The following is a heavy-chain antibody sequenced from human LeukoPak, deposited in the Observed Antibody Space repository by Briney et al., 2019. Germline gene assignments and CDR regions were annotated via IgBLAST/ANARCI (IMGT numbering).Heavy chain of an antibody. CDR2: ISSGGSSI. V-gene: IGHV3-11*01. D-gene: IGHD6-19*01. CDR3: ARGDWYSFDY. Sequence: PGGSLRLSCAASGFTFSDYYMNWIRQAPRKGLEWVSYISSGGSSIYYADSVKGRFTISRDNAKSSLYMQMNSLRAEDTAVYYCARGDWYSFDYWGQGTLVTVSS. CDR1: GFTFSDYY. J-gene: IGHJ4*02.